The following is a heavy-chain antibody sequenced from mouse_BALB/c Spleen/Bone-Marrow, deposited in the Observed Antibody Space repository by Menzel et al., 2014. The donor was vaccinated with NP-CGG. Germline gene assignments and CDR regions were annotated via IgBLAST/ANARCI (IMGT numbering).Heavy chain of an antibody. V-gene: IGHV1-69*01. Sequence: VQLQQSGAELGMPGASVKMSCKASGYTFXDNWIYWVKQRPGQGLEWIGAIDTSDSYTNYNQKFMGKASLTVDASSSTAYVQVSSLTSDDSAVYYCARGGHDFSLDYWGQGTSVTVSS. J-gene: IGHJ4*01. D-gene: IGHD2-4*01. CDR2: IDTSDSYT. CDR3: ARGGHDFSLDY. CDR1: GYTFXDNW.